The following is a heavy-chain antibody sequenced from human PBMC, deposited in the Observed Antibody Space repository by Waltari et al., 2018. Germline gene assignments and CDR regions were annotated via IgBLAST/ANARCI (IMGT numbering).Heavy chain of an antibody. J-gene: IGHJ4*02. CDR2: IYYSGST. V-gene: IGHV4-59*01. D-gene: IGHD3-16*01. CDR1: GGSISSYY. CDR3: ARGGEGVDY. Sequence: QVQLQESGPGLVKPSETLSLTCTVSGGSISSYYWSWIRQPPGKGLEWIGYIYYSGSTNYNPSLKSRVTISVDTSKNHFSRKLSSVTAADTAVYYCARGGEGVDYWGQGTLVTVSS.